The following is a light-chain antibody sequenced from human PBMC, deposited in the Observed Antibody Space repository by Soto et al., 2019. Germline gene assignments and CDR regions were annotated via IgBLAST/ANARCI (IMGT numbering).Light chain of an antibody. Sequence: IQITQSPSTLSPSVGDRVTITSRASQSISSWLAWYQQKPGKAPKLLIYKASSLESGVPSRFSGSGSGTEFTLTISSLQPDDFATYYCQQYNSYWTFGQGTKVDIK. V-gene: IGKV1-5*03. CDR2: KAS. J-gene: IGKJ1*01. CDR3: QQYNSYWT. CDR1: QSISSW.